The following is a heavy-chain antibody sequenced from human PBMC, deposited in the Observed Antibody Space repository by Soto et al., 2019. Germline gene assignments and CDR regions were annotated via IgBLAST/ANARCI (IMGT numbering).Heavy chain of an antibody. CDR3: ARESGGTTAPLDYYYFYMDV. CDR1: GYAFSQFY. J-gene: IGHJ6*03. Sequence: QVQLVQSGAEVKKPGASVKVSCKASGYAFSQFYIHWMRQAPGQGLEWIGWINPNSGRTKFAQNFQGWVTMTRDTSIKTVYMELSGLTSDATAVYYCARESGGTTAPLDYYYFYMDVWGKWTTVTVSS. D-gene: IGHD4-17*01. CDR2: INPNSGRT. V-gene: IGHV1-2*04.